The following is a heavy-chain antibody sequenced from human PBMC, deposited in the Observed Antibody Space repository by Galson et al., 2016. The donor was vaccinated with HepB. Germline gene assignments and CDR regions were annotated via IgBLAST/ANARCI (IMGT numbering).Heavy chain of an antibody. J-gene: IGHJ2*01. CDR3: AKEATATTGAKTKRVWYCDL. D-gene: IGHD1-7*01. Sequence: SLRLSCAASGFIVSSNDMSWVRPAPGKGLEWVSVLYSGGSTYYADSVKGRFTISRDNSKNTLYLQMNSLRAEDTAVYYCAKEATATTGAKTKRVWYCDLWGRGTLVTVSS. CDR2: LYSGGST. V-gene: IGHV3-53*01. CDR1: GFIVSSND.